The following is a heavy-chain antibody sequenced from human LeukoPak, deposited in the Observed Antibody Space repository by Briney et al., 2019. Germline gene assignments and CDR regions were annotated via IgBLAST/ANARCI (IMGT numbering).Heavy chain of an antibody. CDR3: ARDPERLEEQLDAFDI. D-gene: IGHD1-26*01. J-gene: IGHJ3*02. CDR2: IYHSGSA. V-gene: IGHV4-4*08. CDR1: GGSISGYY. Sequence: SETLSLTCSVSGGSISGYYWSWIRQPPGKGLEWIGYIYHSGSANYNPSLKSRVTISVDTSKNQFSLKLSSVTAADTAVYYCARDPERLEEQLDAFDIWGQGTMVTVSS.